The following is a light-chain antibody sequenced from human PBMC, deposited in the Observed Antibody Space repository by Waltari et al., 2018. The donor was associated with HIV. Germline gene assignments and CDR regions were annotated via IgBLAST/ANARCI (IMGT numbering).Light chain of an antibody. Sequence: VTMSCTGTSSDIGGYNYVSWYQQHPGKAPKLIMTEVTMRPSGVPDRFSGSKSGNTASLTVSGLQAEDEAHYYCSSYAPTNKFYVLFGGGTTLTVL. CDR2: EVT. CDR3: SSYAPTNKFYVL. CDR1: SSDIGGYNY. V-gene: IGLV2-8*01. J-gene: IGLJ2*01.